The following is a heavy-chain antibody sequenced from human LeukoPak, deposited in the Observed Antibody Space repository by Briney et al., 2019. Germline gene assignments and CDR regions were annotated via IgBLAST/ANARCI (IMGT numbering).Heavy chain of an antibody. CDR1: GFTFSKHW. V-gene: IGHV3-7*03. CDR3: ATPPDYFDMSDSHQGGD. J-gene: IGHJ4*02. D-gene: IGHD3-22*01. CDR2: IKHDGSEK. Sequence: PGGSLRLSCAASGFTFSKHWMTWVRQAPGKGLEWVANIKHDGSEKNYEDSVRGRFTISRDNAKNSLYLQMSSLRAEDTAVYYCATPPDYFDMSDSHQGGDWGQGTLVTVSS.